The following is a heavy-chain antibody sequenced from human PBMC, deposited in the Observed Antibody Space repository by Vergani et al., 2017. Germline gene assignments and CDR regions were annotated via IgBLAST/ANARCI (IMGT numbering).Heavy chain of an antibody. Sequence: EVQLVESGGGLVQPGGSLRLSCAASGFTFSSYAMHWVRRAPGKGLEYVSAISSNGGSTYYANSVKGRFTISRDNSKNTLYLQMGSLRAEDMAVYYCAGGVGRIFDYWGQGTLVTVSS. CDR2: ISSNGGST. D-gene: IGHD2-15*01. V-gene: IGHV3-64*01. CDR1: GFTFSSYA. J-gene: IGHJ4*02. CDR3: AGGVGRIFDY.